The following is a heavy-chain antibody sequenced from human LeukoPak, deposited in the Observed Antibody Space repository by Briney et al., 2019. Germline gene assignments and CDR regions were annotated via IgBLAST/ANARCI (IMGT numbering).Heavy chain of an antibody. CDR1: GGSISGYY. D-gene: IGHD3-10*01. CDR2: IYYSGST. Sequence: SETLSLTCSVSGGSISGYYWSWIRQPPGKGLEWIGYIYYSGSTNYNPSLKSRVTISVDTSKNQFSLKPSSVTAPDTAVYYCARRASSGPPYYFDYWGQGTLVTVSS. V-gene: IGHV4-59*08. J-gene: IGHJ4*02. CDR3: ARRASSGPPYYFDY.